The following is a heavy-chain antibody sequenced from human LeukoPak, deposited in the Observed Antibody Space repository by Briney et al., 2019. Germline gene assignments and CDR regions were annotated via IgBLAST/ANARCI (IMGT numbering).Heavy chain of an antibody. CDR2: IYSGGST. Sequence: GGSLRLSCAASGFTVSSNYMSWVRQAPGKGLEWVSVIYSGGSTYYADSVKGRFTISRDNSKNTLYLQMNSLRAEDTAVYYCARVGSSWYVDYWGQGILVTVSS. V-gene: IGHV3-66*01. CDR3: ARVGSSWYVDY. J-gene: IGHJ4*02. D-gene: IGHD6-13*01. CDR1: GFTVSSNY.